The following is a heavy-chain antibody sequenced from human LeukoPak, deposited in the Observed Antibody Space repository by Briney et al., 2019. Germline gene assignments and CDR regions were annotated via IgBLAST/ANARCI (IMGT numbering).Heavy chain of an antibody. CDR2: ISAGATRT. D-gene: IGHD3-3*01. V-gene: IGHV3-23*01. Sequence: GGSLRLSCVASGFRFTTYWMSWVRQAPGKGLEWVSGISAGATRTYYAGSVKGRFTISRDNSMNTLYLHMNSLRAEDTAVYYCAKYAMREIFFGDYWGQGTLVAVSS. J-gene: IGHJ4*02. CDR3: AKYAMREIFFGDY. CDR1: GFRFTTYW.